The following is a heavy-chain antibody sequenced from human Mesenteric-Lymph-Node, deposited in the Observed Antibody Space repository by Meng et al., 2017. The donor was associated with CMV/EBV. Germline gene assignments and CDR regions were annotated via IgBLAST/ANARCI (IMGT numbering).Heavy chain of an antibody. V-gene: IGHV3-30*02. CDR2: IRYDGSTK. J-gene: IGHJ6*02. CDR1: GFTLSSYG. D-gene: IGHD3-22*01. CDR3: AKNYYDAYYGMDA. Sequence: GESLKISCEAFGFTLSSYGVHWVRQAPGKGLEWVAFIRYDGSTKYYADSVKGRFTISRDNFKNTLYLQMNSLRVEDTAVYYCAKNYYDAYYGMDAWGRGTTVTVSS.